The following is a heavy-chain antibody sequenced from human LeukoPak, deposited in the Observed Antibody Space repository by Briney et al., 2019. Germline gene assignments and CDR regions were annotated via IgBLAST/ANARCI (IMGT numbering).Heavy chain of an antibody. CDR3: ARGNYYYDSSGHHYYFDY. Sequence: HPGGSLRLSCAASGFTFSSYWMSWVRQAPGKGLEWVANIKRDASEKYYVDSVKGRFTISRDNAKKSLYLQMNSLRAEDTAVYYCARGNYYYDSSGHHYYFDYWGQGTLVTVSS. J-gene: IGHJ4*02. CDR2: IKRDASEK. D-gene: IGHD3-22*01. CDR1: GFTFSSYW. V-gene: IGHV3-7*03.